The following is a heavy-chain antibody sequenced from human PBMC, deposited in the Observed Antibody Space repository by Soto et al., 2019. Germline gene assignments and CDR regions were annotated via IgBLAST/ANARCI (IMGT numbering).Heavy chain of an antibody. CDR3: AKGAAVAEAGYGIQDY. J-gene: IGHJ4*02. CDR1: GFTFSSYA. D-gene: IGHD6-19*01. V-gene: IGHV3-23*01. CDR2: ISGSGGST. Sequence: GGSLRLSCAASGFTFSSYAMSWVRQAPGKGLEWVSAISGSGGSTYYADSVKGRFTISRDNSKNTLYLQMNSLRAEDTAVYYCAKGAAVAEAGYGIQDYWGQGTLVTVSS.